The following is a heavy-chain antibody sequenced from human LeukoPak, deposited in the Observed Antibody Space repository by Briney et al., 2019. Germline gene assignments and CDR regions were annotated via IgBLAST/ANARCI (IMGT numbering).Heavy chain of an antibody. CDR2: INVAGSRT. J-gene: IGHJ1*01. CDR3: ARDLFFSDAGYSSGWRAEYFHH. Sequence: GGSLRLSCAASGFTFSSHWMHWVRQAPGKGLVWVSRINVAGSRTSYADSVKGLFTVSRDNAKNTLNLQMNSLRAEDTAVYYCARDLFFSDAGYSSGWRAEYFHHWGQGTLVTVSS. V-gene: IGHV3-74*01. D-gene: IGHD6-19*01. CDR1: GFTFSSHW.